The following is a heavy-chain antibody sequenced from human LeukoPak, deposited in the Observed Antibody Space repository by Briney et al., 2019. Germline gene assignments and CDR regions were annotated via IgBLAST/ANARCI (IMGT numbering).Heavy chain of an antibody. CDR1: GFTFSSYG. Sequence: GGSLRLSCAASGFTFSSYGMHWVRQAPGKGLEWVAVIWYDGSNKYYADSVKGRFTISRDNSKNTLYLQMNSLRAEDTAVYYCARVPPNYYYYYMDVWGKGTTVTVSS. D-gene: IGHD3-10*01. J-gene: IGHJ6*03. V-gene: IGHV3-30*19. CDR2: IWYDGSNK. CDR3: ARVPPNYYYYYMDV.